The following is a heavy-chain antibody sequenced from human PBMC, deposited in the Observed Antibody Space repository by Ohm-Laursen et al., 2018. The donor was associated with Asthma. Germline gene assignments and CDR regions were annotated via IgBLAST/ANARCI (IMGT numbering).Heavy chain of an antibody. J-gene: IGHJ4*02. Sequence: SLRLSCSASGFTFSYYWMHWVRQGPGEGLVWISHIFPHGRHTNYTDSVKGRFTISRDDAQNTLYLQMNSLRADDTAVYYCARGSLEGLQWGQGTLVTVSS. CDR1: GFTFSYYW. V-gene: IGHV3-74*01. D-gene: IGHD5-24*01. CDR3: ARGSLEGLQ. CDR2: IFPHGRHT.